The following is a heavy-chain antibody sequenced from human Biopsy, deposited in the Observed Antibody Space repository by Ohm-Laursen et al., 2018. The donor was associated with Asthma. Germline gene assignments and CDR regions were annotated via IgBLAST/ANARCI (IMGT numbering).Heavy chain of an antibody. Sequence: ASVKVSCNVSGFPLTAYTFQWVRQARGLGLEWIGWIVLGSGDTNYAQKFQERVTFTRDMSTSTASMELRGLRSEDTAVYYCARGYSGSDRIVYYYSGLEVWGQGTTVTVSS. J-gene: IGHJ6*02. V-gene: IGHV1-58*01. CDR2: IVLGSGDT. CDR3: ARGYSGSDRIVYYYSGLEV. CDR1: GFPLTAYT. D-gene: IGHD5-12*01.